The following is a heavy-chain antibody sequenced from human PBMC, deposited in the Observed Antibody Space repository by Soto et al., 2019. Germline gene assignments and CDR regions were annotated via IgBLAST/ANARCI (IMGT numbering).Heavy chain of an antibody. J-gene: IGHJ3*02. CDR1: GGSISSGGYY. D-gene: IGHD2-15*01. V-gene: IGHV4-31*03. CDR2: IYYSGST. CDR3: ARHLNPLYCSGGSCYSGAFDI. Sequence: SETLSLACTVSGGSISSGGYYWSWIRQHPGKGLEWIGYIYYSGSTYYNPSLKSRVTISVDTSKNQFSLKLSSVTAADKAVYYCARHLNPLYCSGGSCYSGAFDIWGQGTMVTVSS.